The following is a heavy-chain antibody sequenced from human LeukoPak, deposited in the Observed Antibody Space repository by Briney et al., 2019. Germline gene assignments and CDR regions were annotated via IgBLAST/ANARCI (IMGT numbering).Heavy chain of an antibody. CDR2: ISYDGSNK. CDR1: GFTFSSYG. Sequence: GGSLRLSCAASGFTFSSYGMHWVRQAPGKGLEWVAVISYDGSNKYYADSVKGRFTISRDNSKNTLYLQMNSLGAEDTAVYYCAKPEMTTVTMIKAYAFDIWGQGTMVTVSS. D-gene: IGHD4-17*01. V-gene: IGHV3-30*18. J-gene: IGHJ3*02. CDR3: AKPEMTTVTMIKAYAFDI.